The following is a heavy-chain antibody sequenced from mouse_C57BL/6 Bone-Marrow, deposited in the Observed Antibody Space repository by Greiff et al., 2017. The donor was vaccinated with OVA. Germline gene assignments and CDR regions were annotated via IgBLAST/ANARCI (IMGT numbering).Heavy chain of an antibody. Sequence: QVQLQQPGAELVKPGASVKLSCKASGYTFTSYWMHWVKQRPGQGLEWIGMIPPNSGSTNYNEKFKRKATLTVDKSSSTAYMQLSSLTSEDSAVYYCARHGSPYFDYWGQGTTLTVSS. CDR2: IPPNSGST. V-gene: IGHV1-64*01. D-gene: IGHD1-1*01. CDR1: GYTFTSYW. J-gene: IGHJ2*01. CDR3: ARHGSPYFDY.